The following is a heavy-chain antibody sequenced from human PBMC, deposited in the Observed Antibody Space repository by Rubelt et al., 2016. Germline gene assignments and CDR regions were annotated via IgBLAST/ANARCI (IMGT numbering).Heavy chain of an antibody. D-gene: IGHD1-26*01. CDR3: ARDRGSYSKVIFDY. CDR1: GFTFSSYE. V-gene: IGHV3-48*03. J-gene: IGHJ4*02. CDR2: ISSSGSTI. Sequence: EVQLVESGGGLVQPGGSLRLSCAASGFTFSSYEMNWVRQAPGKGLEWVSYISSSGSTIYYADSVKGRFTISRDNAKNALYLQMNSLRAEDTAVYYCARDRGSYSKVIFDYWGQGTLVTVSS.